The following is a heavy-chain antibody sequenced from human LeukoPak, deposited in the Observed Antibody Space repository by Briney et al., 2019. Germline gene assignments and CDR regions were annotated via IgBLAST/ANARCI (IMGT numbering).Heavy chain of an antibody. CDR1: GFTFSSYG. J-gene: IGHJ4*02. CDR2: ISGGADST. Sequence: GGSLRLSCAASGFTFSSYGMHWVRQAPGKGLEWVSAISGGADSTYYADSVKGRFTISRDNSKNTLYLQLNSLRAEDTAVYYCASHTFSGWYQFDYWGQGTLVTVSS. V-gene: IGHV3-23*01. D-gene: IGHD6-19*01. CDR3: ASHTFSGWYQFDY.